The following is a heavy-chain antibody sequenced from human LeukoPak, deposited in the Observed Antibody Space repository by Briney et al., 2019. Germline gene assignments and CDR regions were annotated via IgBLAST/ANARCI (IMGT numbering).Heavy chain of an antibody. D-gene: IGHD2-15*01. Sequence: SETLSLTCTVSGGSISTHYWTFIRQPPGKGLEWIGYVDYSGITDYNPFLKSRVTISVDPSKNQCSLNLNSVTAADTAVYYCARSRGLAVAATVIVFWGQGILITVSS. CDR3: ARSRGLAVAATVIVF. V-gene: IGHV4-59*08. J-gene: IGHJ4*02. CDR2: VDYSGIT. CDR1: GGSISTHY.